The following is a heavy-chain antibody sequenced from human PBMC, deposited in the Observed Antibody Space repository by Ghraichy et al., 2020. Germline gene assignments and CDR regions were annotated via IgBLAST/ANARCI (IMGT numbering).Heavy chain of an antibody. CDR2: ISSSSSTI. Sequence: GGSLRLSCAASGFTFSSYSMNWVRQAPGKGLEWVSYISSSSSTIYYADSVKGRFTISRDNAKNSLYLQMNSLRDEDTAVYYCARVHYYDSSGYYRYAFDIWGQGTMVTVSS. CDR1: GFTFSSYS. V-gene: IGHV3-48*02. D-gene: IGHD3-22*01. CDR3: ARVHYYDSSGYYRYAFDI. J-gene: IGHJ3*02.